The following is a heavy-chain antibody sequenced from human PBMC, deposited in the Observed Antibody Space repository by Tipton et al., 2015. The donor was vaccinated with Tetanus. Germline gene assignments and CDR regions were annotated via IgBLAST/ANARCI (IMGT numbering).Heavy chain of an antibody. CDR2: ISNGNP. D-gene: IGHD5-18*01. Sequence: TLSLTCTVSRGPISSYYWSWIRLPAGKGLEWIGHISNGNPDYAPSLKSRLTLSVDTSQSGISLNLRSVTAADAGIYYCARGITDGYSRRFAYGGQGILVAVSS. V-gene: IGHV4-4*07. CDR3: ARGITDGYSRRFAY. CDR1: RGPISSYY. J-gene: IGHJ4*02.